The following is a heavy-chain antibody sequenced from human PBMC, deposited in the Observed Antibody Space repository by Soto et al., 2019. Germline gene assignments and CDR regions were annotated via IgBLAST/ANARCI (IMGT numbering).Heavy chain of an antibody. J-gene: IGHJ5*02. D-gene: IGHD2-15*01. CDR3: ARAKYCSGGSCPGRGNFDP. Sequence: QVQLVQSGAEVKKPGSSVNVSCKASGGTFSSYAISWVRQAPGQGLEWMGGIIPIFGTANYAQKFQGRVTITADESTSTAYMELSSLRSEDTAVYYCARAKYCSGGSCPGRGNFDPWGEGTLVTVSS. CDR1: GGTFSSYA. V-gene: IGHV1-69*12. CDR2: IIPIFGTA.